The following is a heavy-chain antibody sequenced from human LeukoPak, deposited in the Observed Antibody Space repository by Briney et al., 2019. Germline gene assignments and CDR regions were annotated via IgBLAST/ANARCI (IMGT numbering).Heavy chain of an antibody. CDR2: ISYDGDIT. Sequence: GGSLRLSCAASGFTFNRYTMLWVRQAPSKGPEWLAVISYDGDITHYADSVKDRFTISRDNSKNTLFLQLNSLRGDDTAVYYCARDSTYFYDGGSSGPHYFDYWGQGTLVTVSS. D-gene: IGHD3-16*01. CDR1: GFTFNRYT. CDR3: ARDSTYFYDGGSSGPHYFDY. J-gene: IGHJ4*02. V-gene: IGHV3-30*01.